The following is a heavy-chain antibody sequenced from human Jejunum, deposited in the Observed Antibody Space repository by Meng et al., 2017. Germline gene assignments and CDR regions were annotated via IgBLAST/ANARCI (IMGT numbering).Heavy chain of an antibody. Sequence: GQLQESGPGLVKPSGTLSLTCAVSGGSISGSNWWSWVRQPPGKGLEWIGEIYHTGSTNYNPSLKSRVTMSLDKSKNQFFLDLTSVTAADTAVYYCARDLLGPAIAASGYFDPWGQGTLVTVSS. CDR1: GGSISGSNW. CDR3: ARDLLGPAIAASGYFDP. V-gene: IGHV4-4*02. CDR2: IYHTGST. J-gene: IGHJ5*02. D-gene: IGHD5-12*01.